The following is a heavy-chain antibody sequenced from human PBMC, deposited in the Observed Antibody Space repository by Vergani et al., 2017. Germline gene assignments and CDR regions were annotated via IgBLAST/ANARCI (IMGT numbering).Heavy chain of an antibody. Sequence: EVQLVESGGGLVQPGGSLRLSCAASGFTVSSNYMSWVRQAPGKGLEWVSAIGTAGDTYYPGSVKGRFTISRENAKNSLYLQMNSLRAGDTAVYYCARGLKGGSSSSWAYYYYYYMDVWGKGTTVTVSS. V-gene: IGHV3-13*01. J-gene: IGHJ6*03. CDR3: ARGLKGGSSSSWAYYYYYYMDV. CDR2: IGTAGDT. CDR1: GFTVSSNY. D-gene: IGHD6-13*01.